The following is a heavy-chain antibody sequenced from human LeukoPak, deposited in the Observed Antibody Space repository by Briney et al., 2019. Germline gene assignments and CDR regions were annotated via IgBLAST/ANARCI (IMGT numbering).Heavy chain of an antibody. CDR3: ARVMFYDSSGSTIAY. J-gene: IGHJ4*02. D-gene: IGHD3-22*01. CDR2: INPNSGGT. CDR1: GYTFTGYY. Sequence: ASVKVSCKASGYTFTGYYMHWVRQAPGQGLEWMGWINPNSGGTNYAQKFRGRVTMTRDTSISTAYMELSRLRSDDTAVYYCARVMFYDSSGSTIAYWGQGTLVTVSS. V-gene: IGHV1-2*02.